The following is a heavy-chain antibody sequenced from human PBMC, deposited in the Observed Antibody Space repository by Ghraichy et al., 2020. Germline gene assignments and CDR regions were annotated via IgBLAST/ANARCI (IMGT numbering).Heavy chain of an antibody. CDR1: GFTFSSYA. D-gene: IGHD6-13*01. CDR3: AKDSSSWYAEYFQH. V-gene: IGHV3-23*01. Sequence: LSLTCAASGFTFSSYAMSWVRQAPGKGLEWVSAISGSGGSTYYADSVKGRFTISRDNSKNTLYLQMNSLRAEDTAVYYCAKDSSSWYAEYFQHWGQGTLVTVSS. CDR2: ISGSGGST. J-gene: IGHJ1*01.